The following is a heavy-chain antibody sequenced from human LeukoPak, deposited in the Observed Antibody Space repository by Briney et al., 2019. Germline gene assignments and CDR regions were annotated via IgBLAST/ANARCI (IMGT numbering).Heavy chain of an antibody. CDR3: ARSELGSWYFDL. Sequence: ETLSLPCAVYGGSFSGYYWNWIRQPPGKGLEWIGEINHSGSTNYNPSLKSRVTISVDTSKNQFSLKLSSVTAADTAVYYCARSELGSWYFDLWGRGTLVTVSS. CDR1: GGSFSGYY. J-gene: IGHJ2*01. V-gene: IGHV4-34*01. CDR2: INHSGST. D-gene: IGHD7-27*01.